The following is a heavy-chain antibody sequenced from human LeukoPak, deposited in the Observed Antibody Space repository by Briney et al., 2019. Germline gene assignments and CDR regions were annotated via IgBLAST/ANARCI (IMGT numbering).Heavy chain of an antibody. J-gene: IGHJ4*02. CDR1: GFTFSSYS. CDR2: ISSSSSTI. CDR3: ARDSSFMVQGVIAFDC. D-gene: IGHD3-10*01. Sequence: GGSLRLSCAAPGFTFSSYSMNWVRQAPGKGLEWVSYISSSSSTIYYADSVKGRFTISRDNAKNSLYLQMNSLRDEDTAVYYCARDSSFMVQGVIAFDCWGQGTLVTVSS. V-gene: IGHV3-48*02.